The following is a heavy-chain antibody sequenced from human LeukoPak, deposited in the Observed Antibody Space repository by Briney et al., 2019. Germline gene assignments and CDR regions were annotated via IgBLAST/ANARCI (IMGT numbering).Heavy chain of an antibody. D-gene: IGHD5-24*01. CDR3: ARDGRGYSLDY. CDR1: GFSVSVNY. J-gene: IGHJ4*02. Sequence: PGGSLRLSCVVSGFSVSVNYISWVRQAPGKGLEWVSIIYSGGNTYYADSVKGRFTISRDNYQNTVYLLLTSLRAEDTAVYYCARDGRGYSLDYWGLGTLVTVSS. CDR2: IYSGGNT. V-gene: IGHV3-53*01.